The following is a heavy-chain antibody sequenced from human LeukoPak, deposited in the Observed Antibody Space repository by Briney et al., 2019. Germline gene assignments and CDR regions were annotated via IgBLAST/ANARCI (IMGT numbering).Heavy chain of an antibody. CDR3: AKGSSSSRPYYFDY. CDR1: GFTFNSYA. J-gene: IGHJ4*02. Sequence: PGGSLRLSCAASGFTFNSYAMSWVRQAPGKGLEWVSAITDSGGNTYHADSVEGRFTISRDNSKNTLYLQMNSLRVEDTAVYYCAKGSSSSRPYYFDYWGQGTLVTVSS. CDR2: ITDSGGNT. V-gene: IGHV3-23*01. D-gene: IGHD6-6*01.